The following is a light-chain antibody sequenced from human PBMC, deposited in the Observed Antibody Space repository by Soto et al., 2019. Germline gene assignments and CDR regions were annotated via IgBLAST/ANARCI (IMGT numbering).Light chain of an antibody. CDR3: QHYNELPLT. V-gene: IGKV3-15*01. CDR2: GAS. CDR1: QSVAND. Sequence: EIVMTQSPATLSVSPGERATLSCRASQSVANDLAWYQHKPGQAPRLLTHGASTRATGIPARFSGVGSGTEFTLTISSLQSEDFAVYYCQHYNELPLTFGGGTKVDIK. J-gene: IGKJ4*01.